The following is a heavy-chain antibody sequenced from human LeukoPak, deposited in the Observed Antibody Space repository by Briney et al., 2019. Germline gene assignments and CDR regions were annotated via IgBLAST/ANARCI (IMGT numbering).Heavy chain of an antibody. Sequence: GGSLRLSCAASEFTFSSSYMSWVRQAPGKGLEWVSVIYSGGFTYYADSVKGRFTISRDNSKNTLYLQMNSLRAEDTAVYYCASVSSLYGSGSSTDYWGQGTLVTVSS. CDR3: ASVSSLYGSGSSTDY. CDR2: IYSGGFT. J-gene: IGHJ4*02. D-gene: IGHD3-10*01. CDR1: EFTFSSSY. V-gene: IGHV3-53*01.